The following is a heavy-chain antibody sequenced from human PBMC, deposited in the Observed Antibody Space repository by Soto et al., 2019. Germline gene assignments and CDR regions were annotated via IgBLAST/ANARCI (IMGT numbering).Heavy chain of an antibody. D-gene: IGHD6-19*01. V-gene: IGHV4-59*08. J-gene: IGHJ4*02. CDR3: ARHVNLPLAGTVFDS. CDR2: IYTIGST. CDR1: GGSIRGYY. Sequence: ASETLSLTCTVSGGSIRGYYWSWLRQPPGKGLEWIGYIYTIGSTNYNPSLRSRVTMSIDTSQEQFSLKLSSMTATDTAVYYCARHVNLPLAGTVFDSWGRGTLVTVSS.